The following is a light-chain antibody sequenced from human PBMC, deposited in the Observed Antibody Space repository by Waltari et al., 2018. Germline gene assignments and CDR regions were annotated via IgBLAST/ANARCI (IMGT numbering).Light chain of an antibody. CDR3: AAWDDSLSGRV. J-gene: IGLJ2*01. Sequence: QSVLTQPPSMSGIPGQRVPISCSGSHSNIGSNFVYWYQQFPGMAPQLLIFRNTPRPSGVPDRLSAAKAGASSSLAISGLRSEDEAYYYCAAWDDSLSGRVVGGGTKLTV. CDR2: RNT. V-gene: IGLV1-47*01. CDR1: HSNIGSNF.